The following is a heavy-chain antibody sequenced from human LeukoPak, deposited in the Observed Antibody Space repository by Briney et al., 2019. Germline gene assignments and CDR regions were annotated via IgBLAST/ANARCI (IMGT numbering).Heavy chain of an antibody. V-gene: IGHV4-34*01. CDR3: ARGQRLHYDSSGYKALSY. Sequence: SETLSLTCAVYGGSFSGYYWSWLRQPPGKGLEWIGEINHSGSTNYNPSLKSRVTISVDTSKNQFSLKLSSVTAADTAVYYCARGQRLHYDSSGYKALSYWGQGTLVTVSS. CDR1: GGSFSGYY. CDR2: INHSGST. D-gene: IGHD3-22*01. J-gene: IGHJ4*02.